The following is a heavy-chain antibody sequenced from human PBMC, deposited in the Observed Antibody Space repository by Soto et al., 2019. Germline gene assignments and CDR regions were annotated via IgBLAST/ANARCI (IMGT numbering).Heavy chain of an antibody. J-gene: IGHJ6*02. Sequence: ASVKVSCKASGYTFTSYGISWVRQAPGQGLEWMGWISAYNGNTNYAQKLQGRVTMTTDTSTSTAYMEPRSLRSDDTAVYYCARDEGYCSGGSCHNYYYYGMDVWGQGTTVTVSS. V-gene: IGHV1-18*01. CDR1: GYTFTSYG. CDR2: ISAYNGNT. CDR3: ARDEGYCSGGSCHNYYYYGMDV. D-gene: IGHD2-15*01.